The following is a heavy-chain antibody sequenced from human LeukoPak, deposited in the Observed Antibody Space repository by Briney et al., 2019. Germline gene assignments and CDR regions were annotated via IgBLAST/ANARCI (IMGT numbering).Heavy chain of an antibody. CDR3: ARDRAARPGYYYGMDV. Sequence: LSLTCTVSGGSINSADSYWSWIRQAPGKGLEWVSYISSSSSYTNYADSVKGRFTISRDNAKNSLYLQMNSLRAEDTAVYYCARDRAARPGYYYGMDVWGQGTTVTVSS. CDR2: ISSSSSYT. CDR1: GGSINSADSY. D-gene: IGHD6-6*01. V-gene: IGHV3-11*06. J-gene: IGHJ6*02.